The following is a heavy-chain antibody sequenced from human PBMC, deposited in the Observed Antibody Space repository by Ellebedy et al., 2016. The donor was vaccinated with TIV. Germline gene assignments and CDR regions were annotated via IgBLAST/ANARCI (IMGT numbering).Heavy chain of an antibody. CDR2: IYNSSDA. J-gene: IGHJ4*02. Sequence: SETLSLXCSVSGGSIRSGGFYWSWIRHHPGKGPQWIGHIYNSSDAYYNPSLKSRTVISADTSKNQFSLNLSSVTAADTAVYFCARVTRWLNFHKYFDQWGQGTLVTVSS. CDR1: GGSIRSGGFY. V-gene: IGHV4-31*03. CDR3: ARVTRWLNFHKYFDQ. D-gene: IGHD5-24*01.